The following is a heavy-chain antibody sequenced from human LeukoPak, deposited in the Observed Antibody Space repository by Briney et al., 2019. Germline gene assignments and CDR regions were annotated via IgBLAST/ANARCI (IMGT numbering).Heavy chain of an antibody. CDR2: ISGSGGST. Sequence: AGGSLRLSCAASGFTFSSYAMSWVRQAPGKGLEWVSAISGSGGSTYYADSVKGRFTISRDNSKNTLYLQMNSLRAEDTAVYYCSKDSAYYDSSDWGQGTLVTVSS. CDR1: GFTFSSYA. D-gene: IGHD3-22*01. J-gene: IGHJ4*02. V-gene: IGHV3-23*01. CDR3: SKDSAYYDSSD.